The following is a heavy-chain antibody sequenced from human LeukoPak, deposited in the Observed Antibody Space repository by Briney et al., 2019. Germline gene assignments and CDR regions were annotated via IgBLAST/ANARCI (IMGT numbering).Heavy chain of an antibody. CDR3: AKEGKKRGCNYGYDVDY. D-gene: IGHD5-18*01. CDR2: ISDSGHTT. V-gene: IGHV3-23*01. Sequence: PGGSLRLSCTGSGFTFGNYIMTWVRQGPGKGLEWVADISDSGHTTEYADSVRGRFTISRDNSKNTLYLQMNSLRAEDTAVYYCAKEGKKRGCNYGYDVDYWGQGTLVTVSS. J-gene: IGHJ4*02. CDR1: GFTFGNYI.